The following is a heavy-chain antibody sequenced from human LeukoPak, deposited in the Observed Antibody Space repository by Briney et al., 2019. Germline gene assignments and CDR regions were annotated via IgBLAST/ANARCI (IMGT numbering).Heavy chain of an antibody. CDR2: IFYSGST. CDR3: ARSVGATTLFDY. V-gene: IGHV4-39*07. D-gene: IGHD1-26*01. Sequence: SETLSLTCTVSGVSFSSSPYFWGWIRQPPGKGLEWIGSIFYSGSTYYNPSLKSRVTISVDTSKNQFSLKLSSVTAADTAVYYCARSVGATTLFDYWGQGTLVTVSS. J-gene: IGHJ4*02. CDR1: GVSFSSSPYF.